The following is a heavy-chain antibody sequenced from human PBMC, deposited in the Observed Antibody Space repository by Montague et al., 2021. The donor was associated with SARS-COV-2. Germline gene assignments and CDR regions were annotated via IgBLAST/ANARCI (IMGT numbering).Heavy chain of an antibody. D-gene: IGHD2-2*01. CDR2: IYYSGST. V-gene: IGHV4-31*03. CDR3: ARTPAVYVVVVPAARGHFDY. Sequence: TLSLTCTVSGGSISSGGYYWSWIRQHPGKGLEWIGYIYYSGSTYYNPSLKSRVTISVDTSKNQFSLKLSSVTAADTAVYYCARTPAVYVVVVPAARGHFDYWGQGTLFTVSS. CDR1: GGSISSGGYY. J-gene: IGHJ4*02.